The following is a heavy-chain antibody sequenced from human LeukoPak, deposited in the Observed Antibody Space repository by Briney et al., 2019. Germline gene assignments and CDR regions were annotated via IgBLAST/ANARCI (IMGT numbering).Heavy chain of an antibody. CDR3: ARDRVNWNDGFDP. Sequence: PGGSLRLSCAASGFTFSTYEMNWVRQAPGKGLEWVSYISSSGSSIYYADSVKGRFTISIGNAKNSLYLQMNSLRAEDTAVYYCARDRVNWNDGFDPWGQGTLVTVSS. CDR1: GFTFSTYE. CDR2: ISSSGSSI. V-gene: IGHV3-48*03. J-gene: IGHJ5*02. D-gene: IGHD1-20*01.